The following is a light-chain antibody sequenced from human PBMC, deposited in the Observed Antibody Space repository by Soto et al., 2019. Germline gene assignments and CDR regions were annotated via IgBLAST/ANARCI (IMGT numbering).Light chain of an antibody. CDR3: QQYAGSPRT. Sequence: EIVLTQSPGTVSLSPGERATLSCRASQSISSNYLAWYQQTPGQAPRLLIYDASSRAAGIPDRFSGSGSGTDFTLTISRLEPEDFGVYYCQQYAGSPRTFGQGTKVEVK. V-gene: IGKV3-20*01. CDR2: DAS. J-gene: IGKJ1*01. CDR1: QSISSNY.